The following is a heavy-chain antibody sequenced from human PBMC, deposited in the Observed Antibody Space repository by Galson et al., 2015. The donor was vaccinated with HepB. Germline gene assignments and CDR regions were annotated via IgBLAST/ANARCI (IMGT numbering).Heavy chain of an antibody. CDR3: ASPTYCSSTSCPFDY. CDR2: IYPGDSDT. V-gene: IGHV5-51*01. J-gene: IGHJ4*02. Sequence: SGAEVKKPGESLKISCKGSGYSFTSYWIGWVRQMPGKGLEWMGIIYPGDSDTRYSPSFQGQVTISADKSISTAYLQWSSLKASDTAMYYCASPTYCSSTSCPFDYWGQGTLVTVSS. D-gene: IGHD2-2*01. CDR1: GYSFTSYW.